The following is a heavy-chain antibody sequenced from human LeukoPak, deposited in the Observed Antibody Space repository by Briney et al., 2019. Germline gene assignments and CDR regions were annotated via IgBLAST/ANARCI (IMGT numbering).Heavy chain of an antibody. CDR1: GFTFSSYS. J-gene: IGHJ4*02. D-gene: IGHD6-19*01. V-gene: IGHV3-21*01. CDR2: ISSSSSYI. Sequence: GGSLRLSCAASGFTFSSYSMNWVRQAPGKGLEWVSSISSSSSYIYYADSVKGRFTISRDNAKNSLYLQMNSLRAEDTAVYYCARPLYSSGTTEDDYWGQGTLVTVSS. CDR3: ARPLYSSGTTEDDY.